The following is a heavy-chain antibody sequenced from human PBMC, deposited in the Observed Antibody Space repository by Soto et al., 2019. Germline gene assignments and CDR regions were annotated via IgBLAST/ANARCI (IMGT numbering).Heavy chain of an antibody. CDR2: ISYDGSNK. J-gene: IGHJ4*02. CDR1: GFTFSSYA. V-gene: IGHV3-30-3*01. D-gene: IGHD3-3*01. CDR3: AGVWSGPMAFSRPQYYFDY. Sequence: GGSLRLSCAASGFTFSSYAMHWVRQAPGKGLEWVAVISYDGSNKYYADSVKGRFTISRDNSKNTLYLQMNSLRAEDTAVYYCAGVWSGPMAFSRPQYYFDYWGQGTLVTVSS.